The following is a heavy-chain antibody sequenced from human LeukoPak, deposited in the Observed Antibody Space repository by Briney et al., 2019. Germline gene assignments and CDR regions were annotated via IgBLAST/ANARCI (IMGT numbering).Heavy chain of an antibody. D-gene: IGHD5-24*01. Sequence: PGGSLRLSRAASGFTFSSYAMNWVRQAPGRGLEWVSAINGGGSSTYNADSVKGRFTISRDNSKNTLYLQMNSLRADDTAVYYCTKGTLTTGYSSWGQGTLVTVSS. CDR1: GFTFSSYA. V-gene: IGHV3-23*01. CDR3: TKGTLTTGYSS. J-gene: IGHJ5*02. CDR2: INGGGSST.